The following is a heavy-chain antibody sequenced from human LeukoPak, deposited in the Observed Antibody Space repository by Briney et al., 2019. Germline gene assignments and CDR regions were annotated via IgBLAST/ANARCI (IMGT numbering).Heavy chain of an antibody. D-gene: IGHD6-6*01. Sequence: GASVKVSCKASGHTFTGYYMHWVRQAPGQGLEWMGWINPNSGDTNYAQKFQGRVTMTRDTSISTACMELSRLRSDDTAAYYCARGGLIAARPYAFDIWGQGTMVTVSS. J-gene: IGHJ3*02. V-gene: IGHV1-2*02. CDR2: INPNSGDT. CDR3: ARGGLIAARPYAFDI. CDR1: GHTFTGYY.